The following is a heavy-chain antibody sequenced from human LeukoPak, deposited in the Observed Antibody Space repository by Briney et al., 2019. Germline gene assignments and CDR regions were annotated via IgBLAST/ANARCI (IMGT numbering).Heavy chain of an antibody. V-gene: IGHV3-30-3*01. J-gene: IGHJ5*02. CDR2: ISYDGSNK. Sequence: GGSLRLSCAASGFTFSSYAMHWVRQAPGKGLEWVAVISYDGSNKYYADSVKGRFTISRDNSKNTLYLQMNSLRAEDTAVYYCARGENRHGSGRTSSPFDPWGQGTLVTVSS. CDR3: ARGENRHGSGRTSSPFDP. CDR1: GFTFSSYA. D-gene: IGHD3-10*01.